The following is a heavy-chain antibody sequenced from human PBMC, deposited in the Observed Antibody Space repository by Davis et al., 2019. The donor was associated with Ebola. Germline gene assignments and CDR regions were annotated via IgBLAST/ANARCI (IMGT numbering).Heavy chain of an antibody. CDR1: GFTFSNSA. Sequence: GGSLRLSCAASGFTFSNSAMSWVRQAPGKGLEWVSDISSGGGAPYYADSVKGRFTISRDNAKNSLYLQMNSLRAEDTAVYYCTDYYYYGMDVWGQGTTVTVSS. J-gene: IGHJ6*02. V-gene: IGHV3-23*01. CDR3: TDYYYYGMDV. CDR2: ISSGGGAP.